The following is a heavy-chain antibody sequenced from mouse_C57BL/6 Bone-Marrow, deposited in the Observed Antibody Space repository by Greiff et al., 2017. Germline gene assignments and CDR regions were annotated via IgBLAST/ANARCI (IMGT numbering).Heavy chain of an antibody. J-gene: IGHJ2*01. Sequence: QVQLQQPGAELVKPGASVKLSCKASGYTFTSYWMQWVKQRPGQGLEWIGEIDPSDSYTNYNSKFKGKATLTVDTSSSTAYMQLSSLTSEDSAVYYCARDYDYEFDYWGQGTALTVSA. CDR3: ARDYDYEFDY. CDR1: GYTFTSYW. V-gene: IGHV1-50*01. CDR2: IDPSDSYT. D-gene: IGHD2-4*01.